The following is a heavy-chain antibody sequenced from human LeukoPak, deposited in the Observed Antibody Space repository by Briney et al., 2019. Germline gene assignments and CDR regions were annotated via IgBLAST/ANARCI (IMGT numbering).Heavy chain of an antibody. CDR2: IIPIFGTA. CDR1: GGTFSSYA. Sequence: GASVKVSCKASGGTFSSYAISWVRQAPGQGLEWMGGIIPIFGTANYAQKFQGRVTITTDESTSTAYMELSSLRSEDTAVYYCARDHRLRLGGLANLDYWGQGTLVTVSS. CDR3: ARDHRLRLGGLANLDY. J-gene: IGHJ4*02. D-gene: IGHD3-16*01. V-gene: IGHV1-69*05.